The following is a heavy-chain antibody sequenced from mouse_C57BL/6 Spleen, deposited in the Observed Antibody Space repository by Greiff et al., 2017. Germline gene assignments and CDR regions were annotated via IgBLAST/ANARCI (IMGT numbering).Heavy chain of an antibody. V-gene: IGHV1-26*01. CDR3: ARFFTVVAPFAY. CDR1: GYTFTDYY. Sequence: VQLQQSGPELVKPGASVKISCKASGYTFTDYYMNWVKQSHGKSLEWIGDINPNNGGTSYNQKFKGKATLTVDKSSSTAYMELRSLTSEDSAVYYCARFFTVVAPFAYWGQGTLVTVSA. J-gene: IGHJ3*01. D-gene: IGHD1-1*01. CDR2: INPNNGGT.